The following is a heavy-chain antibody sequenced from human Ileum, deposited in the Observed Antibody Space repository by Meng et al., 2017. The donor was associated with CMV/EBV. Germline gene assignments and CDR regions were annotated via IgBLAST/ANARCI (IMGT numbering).Heavy chain of an antibody. CDR3: ARGGGAFYYHGMDV. J-gene: IGHJ6*02. Sequence: GESLKISCAASGFTFNTYWMTWVRQAPGKGLEWVANIKQDGSEKYYVDSVKGRFTISRDNAKNSLYLQMNSLRAEDTAVYYCARGGGAFYYHGMDVWGQGTMVTVSS. CDR2: IKQDGSEK. CDR1: GFTFNTYW. V-gene: IGHV3-7*01. D-gene: IGHD3-16*01.